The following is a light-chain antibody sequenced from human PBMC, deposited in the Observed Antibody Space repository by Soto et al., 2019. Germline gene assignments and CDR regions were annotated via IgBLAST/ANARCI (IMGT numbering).Light chain of an antibody. Sequence: VLTHAASVTGAPGQKVTISCYGSSSNIGSYYVSWYQHLPGTAPKVLIYDNNKRPSGIPDRFSGSRSGTSATLGITGLQTGDEADYYCGTWDSSLNAHVFGTGTKVTVL. CDR1: SSNIGSYY. CDR2: DNN. V-gene: IGLV1-51*01. CDR3: GTWDSSLNAHV. J-gene: IGLJ1*01.